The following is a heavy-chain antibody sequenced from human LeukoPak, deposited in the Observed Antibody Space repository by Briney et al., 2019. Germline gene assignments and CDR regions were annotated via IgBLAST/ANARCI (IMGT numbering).Heavy chain of an antibody. CDR1: GFTFSVAA. V-gene: IGHV3-23*01. D-gene: IGHD5-24*01. CDR2: IGASGEST. J-gene: IGHJ5*02. CDR3: AKNIQLST. Sequence: GSVSLNCAASGFTFSVAAMTWVGQAPGKGLEWVSLIGASGESTYYADSVKGRFTTSRENSKNTLSLQMNSLRVEDTAMYFCAKNIQLSTWGLGTLVTVSS.